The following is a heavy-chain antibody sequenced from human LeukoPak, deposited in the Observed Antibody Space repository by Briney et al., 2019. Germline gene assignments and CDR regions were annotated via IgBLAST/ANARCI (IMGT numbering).Heavy chain of an antibody. CDR2: IYYTGRA. Sequence: SDTLSLTCTVSGSSINNNFWTWIRHPPGKGLEWIGHIYYTGRANYNPSLKSRIHISGNTSKNQISLKLTSVTAADTAVYFYARHRDYYDTWGHGTLVTVSS. CDR3: ARHRDYYDT. J-gene: IGHJ4*01. D-gene: IGHD3-22*01. V-gene: IGHV4-59*08. CDR1: GSSINNNF.